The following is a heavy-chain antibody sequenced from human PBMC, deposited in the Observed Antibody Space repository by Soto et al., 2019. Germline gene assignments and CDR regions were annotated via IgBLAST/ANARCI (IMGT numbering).Heavy chain of an antibody. CDR1: GFTFSSYA. CDR3: AKCEAYYYDFWSGYYPGDY. CDR2: ISGSGGST. D-gene: IGHD3-3*01. Sequence: GGSLRLSCAASGFTFSSYAMSWVRQAPGKGLEWVSAISGSGGSTYYADSVKGRLTISRDNSKNTLYLQMNSLRAEDTAVYYCAKCEAYYYDFWSGYYPGDYWGQGTLVTVSS. V-gene: IGHV3-23*01. J-gene: IGHJ4*02.